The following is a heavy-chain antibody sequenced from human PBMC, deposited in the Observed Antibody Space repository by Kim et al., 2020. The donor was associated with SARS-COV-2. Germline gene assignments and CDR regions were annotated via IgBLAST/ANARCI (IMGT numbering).Heavy chain of an antibody. V-gene: IGHV1-46*01. D-gene: IGHD1-1*01. Sequence: ASVKVSCKASGYSFTSYHMHWVRQAPGQGLEWMGIINPSGGSTTYAQKFQGRVTMTSDTSTSTIYMELSSLRSEDTAVYYCARFQVGSWNPKGFDYWGQGTLVTVSS. CDR1: GYSFTSYH. CDR2: INPSGGST. J-gene: IGHJ4*02. CDR3: ARFQVGSWNPKGFDY.